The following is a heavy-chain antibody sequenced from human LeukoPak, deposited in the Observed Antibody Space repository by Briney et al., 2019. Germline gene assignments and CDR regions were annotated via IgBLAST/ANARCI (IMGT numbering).Heavy chain of an antibody. V-gene: IGHV1-69*13. Sequence: GASVKVSCKASGGTFSSYAISWVRQAPGQGLEWMGGIIPIFGTANYAQKFQGRVTITADESTSTAYMELSSLRSEDTAVYYCAREDIIAVAGTGYWGQGTLVTVFS. D-gene: IGHD6-19*01. CDR2: IIPIFGTA. CDR3: AREDIIAVAGTGY. CDR1: GGTFSSYA. J-gene: IGHJ4*02.